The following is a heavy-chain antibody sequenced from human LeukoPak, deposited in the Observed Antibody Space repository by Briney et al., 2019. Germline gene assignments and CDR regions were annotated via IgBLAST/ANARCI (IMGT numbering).Heavy chain of an antibody. J-gene: IGHJ6*02. CDR3: ARDGVLYYYGMDV. V-gene: IGHV3-7*01. D-gene: IGHD3-3*01. CDR1: GFTFSSYW. Sequence: QPGGSLRLSCAASGFTFSSYWMSWVRQAPGKGLEWVANIKQDGSEKYYVDSVKGRFTISRDNAKNSLYLQMNSLRAEDTAVYYCARDGVLYYYGMDVWGQGTTVTVSS. CDR2: IKQDGSEK.